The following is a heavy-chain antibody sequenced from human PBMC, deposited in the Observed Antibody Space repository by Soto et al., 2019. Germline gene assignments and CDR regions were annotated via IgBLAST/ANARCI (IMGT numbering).Heavy chain of an antibody. V-gene: IGHV3-23*01. J-gene: IGHJ4*02. D-gene: IGHD2-15*01. CDR3: AKDLSVGSDMFEY. Sequence: PGGSLRLSCAASGFTFSSYAMRWVRQAPGKGLEWVSAISGSGGSTYYADSVKGRFTISRDNSKNTLYLQMNSLRPEDTAVYYCAKDLSVGSDMFEYLDPGTLVNASS. CDR2: ISGSGGST. CDR1: GFTFSSYA.